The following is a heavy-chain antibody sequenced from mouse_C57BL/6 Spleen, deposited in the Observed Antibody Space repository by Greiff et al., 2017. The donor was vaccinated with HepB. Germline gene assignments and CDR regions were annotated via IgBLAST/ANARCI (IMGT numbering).Heavy chain of an antibody. J-gene: IGHJ1*03. CDR1: GFNIKNTY. CDR2: IDPANGNT. V-gene: IGHV14-3*01. CDR3: ASRGYYYGSSYVDWYFDV. D-gene: IGHD1-1*01. Sequence: VHVKQSVAELVRPGASVKLSCTASGFNIKNTYMHWVKQRPEQGLEWIGRIDPANGNTKYAPKFQGKATITADTSSNTAYLQLSSLTSEDTAIYYCASRGYYYGSSYVDWYFDVWGTGTTVTVSS.